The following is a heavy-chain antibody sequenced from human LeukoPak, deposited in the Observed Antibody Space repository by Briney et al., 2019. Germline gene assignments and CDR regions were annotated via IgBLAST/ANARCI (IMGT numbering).Heavy chain of an antibody. CDR2: ISSSSSYI. Sequence: GGSLRLSCAASGFTFSSYSMNWVRQAPGKGLEWVSSISSSSSYIYYADSVKGRFTISRDNAKNSLYLQMNSLRAEDTAVYYCARVASRGSYSDYYFDYWGQGTLVTVSS. V-gene: IGHV3-21*01. CDR3: ARVASRGSYSDYYFDY. CDR1: GFTFSSYS. J-gene: IGHJ4*02. D-gene: IGHD1-26*01.